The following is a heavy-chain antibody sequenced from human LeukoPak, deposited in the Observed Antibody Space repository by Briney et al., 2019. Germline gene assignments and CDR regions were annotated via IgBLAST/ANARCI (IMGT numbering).Heavy chain of an antibody. V-gene: IGHV1-2*02. CDR3: ARDYHGSGSYSNYFDY. Sequence: ASVKVSCKASGGTFSNFGINWVRLAPGQGLEWMGWINPNSGGTNYAQKFQGRVTMTRDTSISTAYMELSRLRSDDTAVYYCARDYHGSGSYSNYFDYWGQGTLVTVSS. CDR1: GGTFSNFG. D-gene: IGHD3-10*01. J-gene: IGHJ4*02. CDR2: INPNSGGT.